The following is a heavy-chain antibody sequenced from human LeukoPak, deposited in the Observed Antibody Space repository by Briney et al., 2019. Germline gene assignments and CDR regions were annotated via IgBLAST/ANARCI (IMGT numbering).Heavy chain of an antibody. CDR3: ATYSSLNRREFQF. Sequence: GGSLRLSCEGSGFTFSNHWMGWVRQAPGKGLQWVANIKTDGSEKYYVDSVKGRFTISRDNAKNSLYLQMNSLRAEDTAVYYCATYSSLNRREFQFWGQGTLLTVSS. J-gene: IGHJ1*01. CDR1: GFTFSNHW. D-gene: IGHD3-22*01. CDR2: IKTDGSEK. V-gene: IGHV3-7*01.